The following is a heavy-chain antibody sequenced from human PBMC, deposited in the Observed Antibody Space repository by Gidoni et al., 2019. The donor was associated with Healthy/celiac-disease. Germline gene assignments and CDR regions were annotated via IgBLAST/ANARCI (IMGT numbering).Heavy chain of an antibody. J-gene: IGHJ4*02. D-gene: IGHD4-17*01. CDR3: ARHYGDYRIAQDYYFDY. V-gene: IGHV1-69*02. CDR2: IIPILGIA. CDR1: GGTFSSYP. Sequence: QVQLVQSGAEVTKPGSSVKVSGKASGGTFSSYPLRCVRQAPGQGLQWMGRIIPILGIANYAQHFQGRVTITADKSTSTAYMGLSSLGSEDTAVYSCARHYGDYRIAQDYYFDYWGQGTLVTVSS.